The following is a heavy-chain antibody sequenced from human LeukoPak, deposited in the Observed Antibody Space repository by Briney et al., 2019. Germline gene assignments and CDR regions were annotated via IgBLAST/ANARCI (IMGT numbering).Heavy chain of an antibody. V-gene: IGHV3-53*01. CDR1: GFTVSSNY. D-gene: IGHD3-22*01. CDR2: IYSGGDT. Sequence: GGSLRLSCAASGFTVSSNYMSWVRQAPGKGLEWVSVIYSGGDTYYADSVKGRFTISRDNSKNTLYLQMNSLRAEDTAVYYCAKDPTMIVVVIPDYWGQGTLVTVSS. CDR3: AKDPTMIVVVIPDY. J-gene: IGHJ4*02.